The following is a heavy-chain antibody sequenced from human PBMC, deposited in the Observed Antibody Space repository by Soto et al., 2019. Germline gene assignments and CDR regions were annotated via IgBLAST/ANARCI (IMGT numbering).Heavy chain of an antibody. J-gene: IGHJ4*02. D-gene: IGHD6-19*01. CDR2: IYYSGST. V-gene: IGHV4-59*01. Sequence: SETLSLTCTVSGGSISSYYWSWIRQPPGKGLEWIGYIYYSGSTNYNPSLKSRVTISVDTSKNQFSLKLSSVTAADTAVYYCARSRPNSSGWNTGYFDYWGQGTLVTVSS. CDR3: ARSRPNSSGWNTGYFDY. CDR1: GGSISSYY.